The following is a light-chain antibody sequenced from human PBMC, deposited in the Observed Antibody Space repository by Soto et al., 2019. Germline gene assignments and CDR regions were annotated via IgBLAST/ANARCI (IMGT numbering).Light chain of an antibody. Sequence: EIVLTQSPATLSLSPGDRATLSCRASQSVTTFLAWYQQKPGQAPRLLIYDASDRAPGIPATFSGSGSATDFTLTINNLEPEDFAVYYCQQSSNWPPSITFGQGTRLEIK. CDR3: QQSSNWPPSIT. CDR2: DAS. J-gene: IGKJ5*01. CDR1: QSVTTF. V-gene: IGKV3-11*01.